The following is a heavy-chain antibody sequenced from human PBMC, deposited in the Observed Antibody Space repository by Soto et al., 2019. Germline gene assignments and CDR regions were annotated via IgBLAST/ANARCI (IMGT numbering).Heavy chain of an antibody. D-gene: IGHD6-13*01. V-gene: IGHV4-59*01. CDR3: AAGEASSRNLAPYYLDF. J-gene: IGHJ4*02. CDR2: IHYSGTT. CDR1: GCSMRNYF. Sequence: PWETLSLTCTVSGCSMRNYFWTWIRQPPGKGLEWIGYIHYSGTTSFYPSYNPSLRSRVTISEDKSKHQFPLKWLSVNTADTAVYFFAAGEASSRNLAPYYLDFWGQGTQVTVSS.